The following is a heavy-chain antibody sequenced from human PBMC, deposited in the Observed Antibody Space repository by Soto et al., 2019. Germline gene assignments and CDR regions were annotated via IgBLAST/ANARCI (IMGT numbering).Heavy chain of an antibody. D-gene: IGHD6-6*01. CDR1: GGSISSGGYS. Sequence: QLQLQESGSGLVKPSQTLSLTCAVSGGSISSGGYSWSWIRQPPGKGLEWIGYIYHSGSTQYNPSLKSRVTISVDRSKNQFSLKLSSVPAADTAVYYCARGFSSSSPNWFDPWGQGTLVTVSS. CDR2: IYHSGST. J-gene: IGHJ5*02. V-gene: IGHV4-30-2*01. CDR3: ARGFSSSSPNWFDP.